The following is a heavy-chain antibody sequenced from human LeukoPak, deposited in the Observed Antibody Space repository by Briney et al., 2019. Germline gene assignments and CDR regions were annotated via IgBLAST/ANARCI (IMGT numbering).Heavy chain of an antibody. D-gene: IGHD2-15*01. CDR2: ISYDGSNK. CDR3: CGGSWFFDY. Sequence: GGSLRLSCAASGFTFSSYGMHWVRQAPGKGLEWVAVISYDGSNKYYADSVKGRSTISRDNSKNTLYLQMNSLRAEDTAVYYCCGGSWFFDYWGQGTLVTVSS. CDR1: GFTFSSYG. J-gene: IGHJ4*02. V-gene: IGHV3-30*03.